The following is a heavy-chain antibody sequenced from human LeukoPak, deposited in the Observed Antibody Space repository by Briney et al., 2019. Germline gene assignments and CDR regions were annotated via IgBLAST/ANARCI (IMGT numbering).Heavy chain of an antibody. J-gene: IGHJ1*01. Sequence: GRSLRLSCTASGFTFGDYAMSWFRQAPGKGLEWVGFIRSKAYGGTTECAASVKGRFTISRDDSKSIAYLQMNSLKTEDTAVYYCTRDTREYDYVWGSYRYTEYFQHWGQGTLVTVSS. V-gene: IGHV3-49*03. D-gene: IGHD3-16*02. CDR2: IRSKAYGGTT. CDR3: TRDTREYDYVWGSYRYTEYFQH. CDR1: GFTFGDYA.